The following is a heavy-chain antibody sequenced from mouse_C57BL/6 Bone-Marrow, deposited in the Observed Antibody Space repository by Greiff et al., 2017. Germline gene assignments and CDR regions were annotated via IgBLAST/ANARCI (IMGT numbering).Heavy chain of an antibody. V-gene: IGHV5-6*01. D-gene: IGHD1-1*01. Sequence: EVMLVESGGDLVKPGGSLKLSCAASGFTFSSYGMSWVRQTPDKRLEWVATISSGGSYTYYPDSGKGRFTISRDNAKNTLYLQMSSLKSEDTAMYYCARLPYYYGSSYGWFAYWGQGTLVTVSA. CDR1: GFTFSSYG. CDR3: ARLPYYYGSSYGWFAY. J-gene: IGHJ3*01. CDR2: ISSGGSYT.